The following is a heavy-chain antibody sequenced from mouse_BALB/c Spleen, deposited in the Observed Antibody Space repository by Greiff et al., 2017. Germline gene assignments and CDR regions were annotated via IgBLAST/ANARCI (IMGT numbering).Heavy chain of an antibody. J-gene: IGHJ4*01. CDR3: ARHYYDSSYAMDY. V-gene: IGHV2-6-2*01. Sequence: QVQLKESGPDLVAPSQSLSITCTASGFSLTSYGVHWVRQPPGKGLEWLVVIWSDGSTTYNSALKSRLSISKDNAKSQVFLKMNSLQTDDTAMYYCARHYYDSSYAMDYWGQGTSVTVSS. D-gene: IGHD1-1*01. CDR1: GFSLTSYG. CDR2: IWSDGST.